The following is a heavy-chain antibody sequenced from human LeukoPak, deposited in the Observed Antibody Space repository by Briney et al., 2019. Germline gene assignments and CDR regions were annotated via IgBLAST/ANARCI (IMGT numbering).Heavy chain of an antibody. J-gene: IGHJ4*02. CDR2: INPNSGGT. Sequence: ASVKVSCKASGYTFTSYDINWVRQATGQGLEWMGWINPNSGGTNYAQKFQGRVTMTRDTSISTAYMELSRLRSDDTAVYYCARSGGSDGIDYWGQGTLVTVSS. CDR1: GYTFTSYD. D-gene: IGHD2-15*01. V-gene: IGHV1-2*02. CDR3: ARSGGSDGIDY.